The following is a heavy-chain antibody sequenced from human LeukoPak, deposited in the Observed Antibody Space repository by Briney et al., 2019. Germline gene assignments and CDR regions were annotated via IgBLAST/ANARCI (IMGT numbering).Heavy chain of an antibody. CDR2: IYYSGST. Sequence: SETLSLSCTVSGGSISSYYWSWIRQPPGKGLEWIGYIYYSGSTNYNPSLKSRDTISVDTSKNQFSLQLSTVTAADTAVYYCARYSSSLYFDYWGQGTLVTVSS. J-gene: IGHJ4*02. D-gene: IGHD6-13*01. V-gene: IGHV4-59*08. CDR3: ARYSSSLYFDY. CDR1: GGSISSYY.